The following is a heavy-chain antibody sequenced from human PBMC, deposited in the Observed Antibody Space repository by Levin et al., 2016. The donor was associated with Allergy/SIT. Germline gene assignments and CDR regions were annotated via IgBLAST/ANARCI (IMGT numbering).Heavy chain of an antibody. CDR3: AIGRDYPGSQGMDV. CDR1: GHTFSGFA. CDR2: MSAYNGKI. J-gene: IGHJ6*02. V-gene: IGHV1-18*01. D-gene: IGHD3-10*01. Sequence: ASVKVSCKASGHTFSGFAITWVRQAPGQGLEWMGWMSAYNGKIKYAQKLQGRATMTTDTSTSTAYLELRSLTSDDTAVYYCAIGRDYPGSQGMDVWGPGTTVTVSS.